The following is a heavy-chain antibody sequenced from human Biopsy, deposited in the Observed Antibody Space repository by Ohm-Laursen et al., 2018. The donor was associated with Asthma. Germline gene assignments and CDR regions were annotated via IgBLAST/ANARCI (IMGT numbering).Heavy chain of an antibody. CDR2: ISSSGAST. Sequence: SLRLSCSAPGFTFSSYAMSWVRQAPGKGLEWVSSISSSGASTYYADSVRGRFTISRDYSKNTLYLQMHSLRAEDTAVYYCARGDSSNWSHYYFDYWGQGTLVTVSS. CDR3: ARGDSSNWSHYYFDY. CDR1: GFTFSSYA. J-gene: IGHJ4*02. D-gene: IGHD3-22*01. V-gene: IGHV3-23*01.